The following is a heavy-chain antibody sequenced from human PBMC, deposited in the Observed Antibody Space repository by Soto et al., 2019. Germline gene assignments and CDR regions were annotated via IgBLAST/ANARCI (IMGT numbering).Heavy chain of an antibody. V-gene: IGHV4-39*01. Sequence: PSETLSLTCTVSGGSISRNSYYWGWVRQPPGKGLEWIGTIYHSGSTYCNPSLKSRVTISVDTSKNQFSLKLTSMTAADTAVYYCARHNYGSGSTYFDYWGQGTLVTVSS. D-gene: IGHD3-10*01. CDR2: IYHSGST. CDR1: GGSISRNSYY. CDR3: ARHNYGSGSTYFDY. J-gene: IGHJ4*02.